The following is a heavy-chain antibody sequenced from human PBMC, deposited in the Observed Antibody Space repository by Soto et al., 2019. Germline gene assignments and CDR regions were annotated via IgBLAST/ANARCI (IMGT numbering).Heavy chain of an antibody. J-gene: IGHJ4*02. CDR2: ISYDGSNK. CDR3: ARDRVPYSRRRRPTTYYFDY. D-gene: IGHD6-13*01. V-gene: IGHV3-30-3*01. Sequence: GGSLRLSCAASGFTFSSYAMHWVRQAPGKGLEWVAVISYDGSNKYYADSVKGRFTISRDNSKNTLYLQMNSLRAEDTAVYYCARDRVPYSRRRRPTTYYFDYWGQGTLVTVSS. CDR1: GFTFSSYA.